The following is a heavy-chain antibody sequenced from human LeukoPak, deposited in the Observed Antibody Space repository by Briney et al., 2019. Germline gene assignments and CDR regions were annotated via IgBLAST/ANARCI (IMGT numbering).Heavy chain of an antibody. D-gene: IGHD3-22*01. CDR2: ISYDGSNK. CDR1: GFTFSSYA. V-gene: IGHV3-30*04. Sequence: GRSLRLSCAASGFTFSSYAMHWVRQAPGKGLEWVAVISYDGSNKYYADSVKGRFTISRDNSKNTLCLQMNSLRAEDTAVYYCARGGRGIVVVNQDYWGQGTLVTVSS. J-gene: IGHJ4*02. CDR3: ARGGRGIVVVNQDY.